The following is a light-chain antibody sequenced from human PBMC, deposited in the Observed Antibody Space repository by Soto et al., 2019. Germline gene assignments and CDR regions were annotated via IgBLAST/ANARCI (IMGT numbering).Light chain of an antibody. V-gene: IGKV1-5*03. J-gene: IGKJ2*01. Sequence: DIQMTQSPSTLSASVGDRVTITCRASQGISNYLSWYHQKPGKAPKLLIYRAATLESGVPSRISGRGSATEFTLSISSLQPDDFATYSCQQYSTYQYTFGQGTKLEIK. CDR1: QGISNY. CDR2: RAA. CDR3: QQYSTYQYT.